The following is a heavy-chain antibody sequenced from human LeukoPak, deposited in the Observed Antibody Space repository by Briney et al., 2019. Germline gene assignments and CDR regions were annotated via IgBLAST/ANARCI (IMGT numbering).Heavy chain of an antibody. D-gene: IGHD1-26*01. V-gene: IGHV1-2*02. CDR2: INPNSGGT. CDR3: AAGHKVGLFDY. CDR1: GYTFTGYY. Sequence: ASVKFSCKASGYTFTGYYMHWVRQAPGQGLEWMGWINPNSGGTNYAQKFQERVTITRDMSTSTAYMELSSLRSEDTAVYYCAAGHKVGLFDYWGQGTLVTVSS. J-gene: IGHJ4*02.